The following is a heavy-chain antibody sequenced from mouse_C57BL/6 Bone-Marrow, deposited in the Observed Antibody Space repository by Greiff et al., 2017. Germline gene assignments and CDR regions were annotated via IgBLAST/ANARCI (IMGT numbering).Heavy chain of an antibody. CDR1: GYTFTNYW. J-gene: IGHJ2*01. CDR3: ARGEGPLFDY. Sequence: VQRVESGAELVRPGTSVKMSCKASGYTFTNYWIGWAKQRPGHGLEWIGDIYPGGGYTNYNEKFKGKATLTADKSSSTAYMQFSSLTSEDSAIYYCARGEGPLFDYWGQGTTLTVSS. CDR2: IYPGGGYT. V-gene: IGHV1-63*01.